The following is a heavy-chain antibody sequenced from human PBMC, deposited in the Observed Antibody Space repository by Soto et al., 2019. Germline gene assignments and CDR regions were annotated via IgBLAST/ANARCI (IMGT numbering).Heavy chain of an antibody. CDR2: IYYSGST. D-gene: IGHD3-10*01. CDR3: ARDRVGHYYYYYGMDV. Sequence: SETLSLTCTVSGGSISSGDYYWSWIRQPPGKGLEWIGYIYYSGSTYYNPSLKSRVTISVDTSKNQFSLKLSSVTAADTAVYYCARDRVGHYYYYYGMDVWGQGTTVTAP. CDR1: GGSISSGDYY. J-gene: IGHJ6*02. V-gene: IGHV4-30-4*01.